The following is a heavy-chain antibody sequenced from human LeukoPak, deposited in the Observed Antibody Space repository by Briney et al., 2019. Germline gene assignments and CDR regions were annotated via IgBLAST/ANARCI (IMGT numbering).Heavy chain of an antibody. J-gene: IGHJ4*02. CDR1: GFTFSSCA. CDR2: ISGSGGST. D-gene: IGHD6-19*01. Sequence: GGSLRLSCAASGFTFSSCAMSWVRQAPGKGLEWVSAISGSGGSTYYADSVKGRFTISRDNSKNTLYLQMNSLRAEDTAVYYCAKDGGKKYSSGWYGDYWGQGTLVTVSS. V-gene: IGHV3-23*01. CDR3: AKDGGKKYSSGWYGDY.